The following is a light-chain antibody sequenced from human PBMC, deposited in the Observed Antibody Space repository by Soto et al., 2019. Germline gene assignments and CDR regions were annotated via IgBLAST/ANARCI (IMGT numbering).Light chain of an antibody. Sequence: DIVMTQSPATLPVSPGERATLSCRASLTVSTNLAWYQQKPGQAPRLLIYYTSTRATGIPARFSGSGSGKEFTLTITSLQSEGSAVYYCQQYNNWPPGATFGPGTKVEIK. CDR2: YTS. CDR3: QQYNNWPPGAT. CDR1: LTVSTN. V-gene: IGKV3-15*01. J-gene: IGKJ3*01.